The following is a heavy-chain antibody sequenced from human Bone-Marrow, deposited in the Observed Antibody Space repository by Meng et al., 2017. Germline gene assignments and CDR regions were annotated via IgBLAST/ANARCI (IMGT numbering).Heavy chain of an antibody. V-gene: IGHV4-30-2*01. Sequence: QLQLQVSGSGLVKHSQTLSLTSAGSGGSISSDNYPWCWIRQPPGKGPESIGYIYHSGTAYYNPSLESRVTISVDRSKNQFSLKLSSVTAADTAVYYCARGDGYNRYFDYWGQGTLVTVSS. J-gene: IGHJ4*02. CDR3: ARGDGYNRYFDY. CDR1: GGSISSDNYP. D-gene: IGHD5-24*01. CDR2: IYHSGTA.